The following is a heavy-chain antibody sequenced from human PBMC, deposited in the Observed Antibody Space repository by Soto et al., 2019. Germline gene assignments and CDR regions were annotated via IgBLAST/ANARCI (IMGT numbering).Heavy chain of an antibody. Sequence: GGSLRLSCAASGFTFSSYAMSWVRQAPGKGLEWVSAISGSGGSTYYADSVKGRFTISRDNSKNTLYLQMNSLRAEDTAVYYCATLNVAADAFDIWGQGTMVTVSS. CDR3: ATLNVAADAFDI. CDR2: ISGSGGST. J-gene: IGHJ3*02. D-gene: IGHD2-21*01. V-gene: IGHV3-23*01. CDR1: GFTFSSYA.